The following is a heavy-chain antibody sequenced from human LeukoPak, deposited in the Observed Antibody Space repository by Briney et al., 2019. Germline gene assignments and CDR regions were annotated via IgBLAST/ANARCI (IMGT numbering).Heavy chain of an antibody. D-gene: IGHD3-3*01. V-gene: IGHV1-69*13. CDR3: ARDRIVGRPLNYDFWSGSYYYGMDV. Sequence: SVKVSCKASGGTFSSYAISWVRQAPGQGLEWMGGIIPIFGTANYAQKFQGRVTITADESTSTAYMELSSLRSEDTAVYYCARDRIVGRPLNYDFWSGSYYYGMDVWGQGTTVTVSS. CDR1: GGTFSSYA. J-gene: IGHJ6*02. CDR2: IIPIFGTA.